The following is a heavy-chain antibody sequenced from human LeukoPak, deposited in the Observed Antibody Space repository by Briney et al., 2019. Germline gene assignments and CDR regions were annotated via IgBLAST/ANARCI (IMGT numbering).Heavy chain of an antibody. Sequence: GSLRLSCAASGFTFSDYYMSWIRQAPGKGLEWVSYISSSGSTIYYADSVKGRFTISRDNAKNSLYLQMNSLRAEDTAVYYCARSRGPQYSSSGTYYFDYWGQGTLVTVSS. J-gene: IGHJ4*02. CDR2: ISSSGSTI. V-gene: IGHV3-11*01. CDR1: GFTFSDYY. CDR3: ARSRGPQYSSSGTYYFDY. D-gene: IGHD6-6*01.